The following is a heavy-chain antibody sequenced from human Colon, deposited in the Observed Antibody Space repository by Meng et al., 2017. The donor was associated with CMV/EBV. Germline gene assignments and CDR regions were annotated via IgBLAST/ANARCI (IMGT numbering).Heavy chain of an antibody. CDR2: ISSSGNAI. CDR3: ARVPGQYRFNGMDV. J-gene: IGHJ6*02. D-gene: IGHD5-12*01. Sequence: SLKISCAASGFTFSDYYMSWIRRAPGKGLEWVSKISSSGNAIYYADSVKGRFTISRDNAKNSLYLQMNSLRAEDTAVYFCARVPGQYRFNGMDVWGQGTTVTVSS. V-gene: IGHV3-11*01. CDR1: GFTFSDYY.